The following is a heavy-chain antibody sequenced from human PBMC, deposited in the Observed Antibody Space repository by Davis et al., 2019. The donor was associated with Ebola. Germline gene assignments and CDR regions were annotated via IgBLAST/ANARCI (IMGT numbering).Heavy chain of an antibody. CDR2: IYYSGST. CDR1: GGSISSHY. CDR3: ARESGSLFPYYGSGRSLDGFDP. J-gene: IGHJ5*02. V-gene: IGHV4-59*11. D-gene: IGHD3-10*01. Sequence: PSETLSLTCTVSGGSISSHYWSWIRQPPGKGLEWIGYIYYSGSTNYNPSLKSRVTISVDTSKNQFSLKLSSVTAADTAVYYCARESGSLFPYYGSGRSLDGFDPWGQGTLVTVSS.